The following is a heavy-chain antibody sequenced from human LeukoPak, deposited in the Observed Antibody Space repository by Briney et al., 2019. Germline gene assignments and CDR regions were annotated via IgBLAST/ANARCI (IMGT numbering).Heavy chain of an antibody. J-gene: IGHJ5*02. Sequence: ASVKVSCKASGYTFTGYYMHWVRQAPGQGLEWMGRINPNSGGTNYAQKFQGRVTMTRDTSISTAYMELSRLRSDDTAVDYCARGGLGTIFGAGYNWFDPWGQGTLVTVSS. CDR3: ARGGLGTIFGAGYNWFDP. CDR1: GYTFTGYY. V-gene: IGHV1-2*06. D-gene: IGHD3-3*01. CDR2: INPNSGGT.